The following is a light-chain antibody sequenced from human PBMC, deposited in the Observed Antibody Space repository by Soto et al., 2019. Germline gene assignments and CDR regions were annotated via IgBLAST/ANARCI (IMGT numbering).Light chain of an antibody. J-gene: IGKJ1*01. CDR1: QDVMYD. Sequence: EIVLTQSPAALSVSPGGRATLSCRASQDVMYDLAWYQQKPGQAPRLLVYGASTRATDAPPRFRGSGSGREFSLTISSLQSEDFATYYGQQYRSWPRTVGQGSRVEIK. CDR3: QQYRSWPRT. V-gene: IGKV3-15*01. CDR2: GAS.